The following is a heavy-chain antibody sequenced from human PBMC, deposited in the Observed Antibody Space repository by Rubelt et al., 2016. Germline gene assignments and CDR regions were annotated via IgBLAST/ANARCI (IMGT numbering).Heavy chain of an antibody. CDR2: ISSSGSTI. D-gene: IGHD6-25*01. V-gene: IGHV3-48*03. CDR1: GFTFSSYE. CDR3: AREAAGSLEDGMDV. Sequence: EVQLVESGGGLVQPGGSLRLSCAASGFTFSSYEMNWVRQAPGKGLEWVSYISSSGSTIYYADSVKGRFTISRDNAKNSLYLQMNSLRAEDTAVYYCAREAAGSLEDGMDVWGQGTTVTVYS. J-gene: IGHJ6*02.